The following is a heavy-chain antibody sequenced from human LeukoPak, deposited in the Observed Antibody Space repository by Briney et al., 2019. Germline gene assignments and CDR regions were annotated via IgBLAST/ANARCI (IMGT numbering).Heavy chain of an antibody. CDR3: VPDGVAVAGSGFDY. CDR2: IGSSDSTT. J-gene: IGHJ4*02. V-gene: IGHV3-48*03. Sequence: QTGGSLRLSCVASGFTFSSYEMNWVRQAPGKGLEWLSYIGSSDSTTHYADSVKGRFTISRDNAKNSLYLQMNSLRVEDTAVYYCVPDGVAVAGSGFDYWGQGTLVTVSS. CDR1: GFTFSSYE. D-gene: IGHD6-19*01.